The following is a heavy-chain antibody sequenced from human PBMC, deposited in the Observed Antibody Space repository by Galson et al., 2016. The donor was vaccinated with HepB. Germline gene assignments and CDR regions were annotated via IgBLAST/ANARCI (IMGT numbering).Heavy chain of an antibody. Sequence: SLRLSCAASGFTFSSYSMNWVRQAPGKGLEWVSYISSSSSTIYYADSVKGRFTISRDNAKDSLYLQMNSLRAEDTAVYYCYCYSGNHFDYWGQGTLVTVSS. CDR2: ISSSSSTI. CDR3: YCYSGNHFDY. J-gene: IGHJ4*02. V-gene: IGHV3-48*01. D-gene: IGHD5-18*01. CDR1: GFTFSSYS.